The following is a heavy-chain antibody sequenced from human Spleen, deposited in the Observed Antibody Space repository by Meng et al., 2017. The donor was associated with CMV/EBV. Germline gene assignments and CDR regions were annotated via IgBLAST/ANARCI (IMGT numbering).Heavy chain of an antibody. V-gene: IGHV4-31*03. Sequence: TCTVSGGSISSGGYSWSWIRQHPGKGLEWIGYIYYSGSTYYNPSLKSRVTISVDTSKNQFSLNLSSVTAADTAVYYCAREGSSNWFDPWGQGTLVTVSS. CDR3: AREGSSNWFDP. J-gene: IGHJ5*02. CDR2: IYYSGST. D-gene: IGHD6-6*01. CDR1: GGSISSGGYS.